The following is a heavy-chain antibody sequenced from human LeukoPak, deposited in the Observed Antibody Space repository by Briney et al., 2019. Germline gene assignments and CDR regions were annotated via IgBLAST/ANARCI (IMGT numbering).Heavy chain of an antibody. D-gene: IGHD4-11*01. CDR3: ARGSTVTTLGSWFDP. CDR2: INHSGST. J-gene: IGHJ5*02. CDR1: GGSISSSNW. Sequence: PSETLSLTCAVSGGSISSSNWWSWVRQPPGKGLEWIGEINHSGSTNYNPSLKSRVTISVDTSKNQFSLKLSSVTAADTAVYYCARGSTVTTLGSWFDPWGQGTLVTVSS. V-gene: IGHV4-4*02.